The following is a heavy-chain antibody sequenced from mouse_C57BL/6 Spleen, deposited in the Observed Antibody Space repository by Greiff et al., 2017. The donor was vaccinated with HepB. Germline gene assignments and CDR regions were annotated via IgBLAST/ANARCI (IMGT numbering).Heavy chain of an antibody. Sequence: EVKVEESGGGLVKPGGSLKLSCAASGFTFSDYGMHWVRQAPEKGLEWVAYISSGSSTIYYADTVKGRFTISRDNAKNTLFLQMTSLRSEDTAMYYCARPGYYGAMDYWGQGTSVTVSS. D-gene: IGHD1-1*01. J-gene: IGHJ4*01. CDR1: GFTFSDYG. CDR2: ISSGSSTI. CDR3: ARPGYYGAMDY. V-gene: IGHV5-17*01.